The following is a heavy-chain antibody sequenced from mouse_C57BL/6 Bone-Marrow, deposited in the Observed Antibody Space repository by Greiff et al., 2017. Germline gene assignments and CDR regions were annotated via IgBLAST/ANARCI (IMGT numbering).Heavy chain of an antibody. CDR2: ISSGGSYT. J-gene: IGHJ3*01. Sequence: VQLKQSGGDLVKPGGSLKLSCAASGFTFSSYGMSWVRQTPDKRLEWVATISSGGSYTYYPDSVKGRITISRDNAKNTLYLQMSSLKSEDTAMYYCARQDPGRFAYWGQGTLVTVSA. CDR3: ARQDPGRFAY. V-gene: IGHV5-6*01. CDR1: GFTFSSYG.